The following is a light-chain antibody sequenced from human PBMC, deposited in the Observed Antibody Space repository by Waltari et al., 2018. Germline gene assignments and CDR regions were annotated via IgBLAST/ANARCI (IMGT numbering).Light chain of an antibody. CDR1: QGLGTW. J-gene: IGKJ1*01. V-gene: IGKV1-12*01. Sequence: DIQMTQSPSSVSASVGDRVTITCRASQGLGTWLAWYQQKPGKAPKVLIYGASTLLTGVPSRFSGSGSGTEFTLTITGLQPEDFATYFCQQGNSFHPTFGQGTRVEV. CDR2: GAS. CDR3: QQGNSFHPT.